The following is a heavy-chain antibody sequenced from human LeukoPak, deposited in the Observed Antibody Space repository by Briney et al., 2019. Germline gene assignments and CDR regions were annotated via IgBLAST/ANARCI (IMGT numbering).Heavy chain of an antibody. CDR1: GGTFSSYA. J-gene: IGHJ5*02. V-gene: IGHV1-69*05. CDR3: ARDRYYYDSSGYYSGWFDP. Sequence: ASVKVSCKASGGTFSSYAISWVRQAPGQGLVWMGGIIPIFGTANYAQKFQGRVTITTDESTSTAYMELSSLRSEDTAVYYCARDRYYYDSSGYYSGWFDPWGQGTLVTVSS. CDR2: IIPIFGTA. D-gene: IGHD3-22*01.